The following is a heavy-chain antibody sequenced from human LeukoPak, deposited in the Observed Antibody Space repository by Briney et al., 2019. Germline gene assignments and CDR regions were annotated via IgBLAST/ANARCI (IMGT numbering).Heavy chain of an antibody. D-gene: IGHD3-10*01. J-gene: IGHJ4*02. V-gene: IGHV3-30*02. CDR2: IRYDGSNK. CDR1: GFTFSSYG. Sequence: PGGSLRLSCAASGFTFSSYGMHWVRQAPGKGLEWVAFIRYDGSNKYYADSVKGRFTISRDNSKNTLYLQMNSLRAEDTAVYYCAKDYFYYYGSGSYYTPFPLFDYWGQGTLVTVSS. CDR3: AKDYFYYYGSGSYYTPFPLFDY.